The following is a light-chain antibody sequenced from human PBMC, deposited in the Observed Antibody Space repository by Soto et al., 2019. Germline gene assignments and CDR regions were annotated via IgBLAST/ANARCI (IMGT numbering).Light chain of an antibody. CDR2: GND. Sequence: QSVLTQPPSVSGAPGQRVTISCAGSSSSIGAGYDVHWYRQLPGTAPKLLIFGNDNRPSGVPDRFSGSKSGTSASLAITGLQAEDEADYYCQSYDSSLSGPVFGGGTQLTVL. CDR3: QSYDSSLSGPV. J-gene: IGLJ7*01. CDR1: SSSIGAGYD. V-gene: IGLV1-40*01.